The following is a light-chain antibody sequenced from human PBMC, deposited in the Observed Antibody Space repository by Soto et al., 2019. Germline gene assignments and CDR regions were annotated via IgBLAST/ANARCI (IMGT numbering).Light chain of an antibody. J-gene: IGLJ3*02. CDR1: SGHSSYA. Sequence: QLVLTQSPSASASLGASVRLTCTLSSGHSSYAIAWHQQQPEKGPRYLMKLNSDGSHTKGDGIPDRFSVSSSGAERYLTISRLQSEDEADYYCQTWASGIWVFGGGTQLTVL. CDR3: QTWASGIWV. CDR2: LNSDGSH. V-gene: IGLV4-69*01.